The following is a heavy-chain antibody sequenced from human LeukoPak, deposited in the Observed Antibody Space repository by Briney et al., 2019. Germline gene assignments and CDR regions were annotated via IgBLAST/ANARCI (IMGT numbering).Heavy chain of an antibody. Sequence: SQTLSLTCTVSGGSISSGSYYWSRIRQPAGKGLEWIGRIYTSGSTNYNPSLKSRVTISVDTSKNQFSLKLSSVTAADTAVYYCARWDDYGDYFDYWGQGTLVTVSS. D-gene: IGHD4-17*01. CDR2: IYTSGST. J-gene: IGHJ4*02. CDR3: ARWDDYGDYFDY. CDR1: GGSISSGSYY. V-gene: IGHV4-61*02.